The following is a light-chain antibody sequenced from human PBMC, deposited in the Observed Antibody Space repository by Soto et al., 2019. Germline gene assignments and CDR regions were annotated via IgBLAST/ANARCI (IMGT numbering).Light chain of an antibody. CDR1: QSVSSN. V-gene: IGKV3-15*01. Sequence: EIVMTQSLATLSVSPGERATLSCRASQSVSSNLAWYQQKPGQAPRLLIYRASTRGTGLPARFSGSGSGTEFTLTISSLQSEDFAVYYCQQYNNWPLTFGGGTKVEIK. CDR3: QQYNNWPLT. J-gene: IGKJ4*01. CDR2: RAS.